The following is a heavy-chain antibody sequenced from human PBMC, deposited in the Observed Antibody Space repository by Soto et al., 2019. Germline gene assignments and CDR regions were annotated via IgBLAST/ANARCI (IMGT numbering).Heavy chain of an antibody. CDR3: ARTYSGSAQGVWYFDY. CDR2: INSDGSST. V-gene: IGHV3-74*01. D-gene: IGHD1-26*01. CDR1: GFTFSSYW. Sequence: EVQLVESGGGLVQPGGSLRLSCAASGFTFSSYWMHWVRQAPGKGLVWVSRINSDGSSTSYADSVKGRFTISRDNAKNTRYLQMNSLRAEDTAVYYCARTYSGSAQGVWYFDYWGQGTLVTVSS. J-gene: IGHJ4*02.